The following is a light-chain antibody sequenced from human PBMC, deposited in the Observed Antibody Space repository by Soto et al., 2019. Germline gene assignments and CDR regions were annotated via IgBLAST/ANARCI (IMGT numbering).Light chain of an antibody. CDR3: RQHNSLYT. J-gene: IGKJ2*01. CDR2: KAS. CDR1: PSSSW. Sequence: DIQMTQSPSTLSASVGDRVTITCRASPSSSWLAWYQQKPGKAPKLLIYKASSLESGDPSRFNDIGSGTEFTLAISSLQPDDFAPCDFRQHNSLYTFGQGTKLEIK. V-gene: IGKV1-5*03.